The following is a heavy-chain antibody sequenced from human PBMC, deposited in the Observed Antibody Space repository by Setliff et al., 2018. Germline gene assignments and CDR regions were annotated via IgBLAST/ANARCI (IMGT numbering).Heavy chain of an antibody. D-gene: IGHD7-27*01. CDR1: GGSINSRSYY. V-gene: IGHV4-39*01. Sequence: SETLSLTCNVSGGSINSRSYYWGWIRQPPGKGLEWIAMISYGGNTYYNPSLKRRVTISVDTSNDQFSLNLNSVTAADTAVYFCARRYRASNWGQGGNWFDPWGQGTLVTVSS. CDR2: ISYGGNT. J-gene: IGHJ5*02. CDR3: ARRYRASNWGQGGNWFDP.